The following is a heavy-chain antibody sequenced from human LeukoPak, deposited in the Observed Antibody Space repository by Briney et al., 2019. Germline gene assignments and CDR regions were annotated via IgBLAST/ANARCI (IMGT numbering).Heavy chain of an antibody. V-gene: IGHV3-74*01. J-gene: IGHJ3*02. CDR3: ASYYYDSSGAI. CDR1: GFTFSSYW. CDR2: INSDGSSR. Sequence: SGGSLRLSCAASGFTFSSYWMHWVRQAPGKGLVWDLRINSDGSSRSYADSVKGRFTISRDNAKNTLYLQMNSLRAEDTAVYYCASYYYDSSGAIWGQGTMVTVSS. D-gene: IGHD3-22*01.